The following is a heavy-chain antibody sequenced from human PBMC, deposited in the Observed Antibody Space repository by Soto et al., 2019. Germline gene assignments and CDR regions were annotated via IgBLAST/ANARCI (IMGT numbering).Heavy chain of an antibody. CDR1: GYTLTELS. V-gene: IGHV1-24*01. Sequence: ASVKVSCKVSGYTLTELSMHWVRQAPGKGLEWMGGFDPEDGETIYAQKFQGRVTMTEDTSTDTAYMELSSLRSEDTAVYYCATRVSLLMNYGSGSYYSMDYWSQGTLVTVSS. J-gene: IGHJ4*02. CDR3: ATRVSLLMNYGSGSYYSMDY. D-gene: IGHD3-10*01. CDR2: FDPEDGET.